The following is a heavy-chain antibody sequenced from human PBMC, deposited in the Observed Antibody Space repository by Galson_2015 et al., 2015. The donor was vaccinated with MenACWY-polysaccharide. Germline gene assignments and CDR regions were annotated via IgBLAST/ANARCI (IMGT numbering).Heavy chain of an antibody. D-gene: IGHD2-15*01. V-gene: IGHV3-74*01. CDR3: TKAGAKYCRGSSCFFNWFDA. Sequence: SLRLSCAASGFSFSTYWMHWVRHAPGKGLVWVSRINADGSATDYADSVRGRFTISRDNAKNTLYLEMNSLRAEDTAVYYCTKAGAKYCRGSSCFFNWFDAWGQGTLVTVSS. CDR1: GFSFSTYW. J-gene: IGHJ5*02. CDR2: INADGSAT.